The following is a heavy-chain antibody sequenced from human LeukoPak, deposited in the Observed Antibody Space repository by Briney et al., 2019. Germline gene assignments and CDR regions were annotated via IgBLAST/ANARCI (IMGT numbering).Heavy chain of an antibody. V-gene: IGHV2-5*02. CDR2: IYWDDDK. J-gene: IGHJ4*02. CDR1: GFSLTTSGGG. CDR3: AHCDYYDGGDYYFLVPFDY. Sequence: ESGPTLVKPTQTLTLTCTFSGFSLTTSGGGVGWIRQPPGKALEWLALIYWDDDKRYSPSLKSRLTITKDTSKNQVVLTMTNMDPVDTATYYCAHCDYYDGGDYYFLVPFDYWGQGTLVTVSS. D-gene: IGHD3-22*01.